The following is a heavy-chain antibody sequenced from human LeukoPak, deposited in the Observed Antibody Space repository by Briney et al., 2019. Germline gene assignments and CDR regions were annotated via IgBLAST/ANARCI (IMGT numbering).Heavy chain of an antibody. V-gene: IGHV3-21*01. CDR2: ISSSTSYI. Sequence: GGSLRLSCAASGFTFSNAWMIWVRQAPGKGLEWVSSISSSTSYIYYADSVKGRFTISRDNAKNSLYLQMNSLRPEDTAVYYCARARRWSTAYMDVWGKGTTVTVSS. CDR1: GFTFSNAW. J-gene: IGHJ6*03. CDR3: ARARRWSTAYMDV. D-gene: IGHD4-23*01.